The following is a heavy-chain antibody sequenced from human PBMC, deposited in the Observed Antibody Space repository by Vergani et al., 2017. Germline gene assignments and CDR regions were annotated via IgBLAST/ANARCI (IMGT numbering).Heavy chain of an antibody. Sequence: EVQLVESGGGLVQPGGSLRPSCAASGFTSSSYWMSWVRQAPGKGLEWVANIKQDGSEKYYVDSVKGRFTISRDNAKNSLYLQMNSLRAEDTAVYYCARVRCSGGSCYTRGWYFDLWGRGTLVTVSS. CDR3: ARVRCSGGSCYTRGWYFDL. J-gene: IGHJ2*01. D-gene: IGHD2-15*01. CDR2: IKQDGSEK. CDR1: GFTSSSYW. V-gene: IGHV3-7*01.